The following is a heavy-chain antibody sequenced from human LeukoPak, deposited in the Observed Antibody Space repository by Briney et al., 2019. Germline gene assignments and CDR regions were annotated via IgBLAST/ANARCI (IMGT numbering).Heavy chain of an antibody. D-gene: IGHD6-6*01. CDR3: AKQQLVLNWFDP. Sequence: GGSLRLSCAASGFTFSSYAMSWVRQAPGKGMEWVSAISGSGGSTYYADSVKGRFTISRDNSKNTLYLQMNSLRAEDTAVYYCAKQQLVLNWFDPWGQGTLVTVSS. CDR2: ISGSGGST. CDR1: GFTFSSYA. V-gene: IGHV3-23*01. J-gene: IGHJ5*02.